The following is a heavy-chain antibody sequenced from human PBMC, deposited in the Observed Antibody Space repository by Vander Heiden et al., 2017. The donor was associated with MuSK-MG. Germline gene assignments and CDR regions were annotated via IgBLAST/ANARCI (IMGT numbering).Heavy chain of an antibody. D-gene: IGHD3-3*01. J-gene: IGHJ4*02. CDR3: TRVLVFGVDIDY. Sequence: EVQLVASGGGLVQPGRALRLSCTASGFTFGDYPMGWVRQAPGKGLEWLGFIRSRPYGGTAEYAASVKGRFTIARDDSKSIAYLQMNSLKSDDTAVYYCTRVLVFGVDIDYWGQGTLVTVSS. V-gene: IGHV3-49*04. CDR1: GFTFGDYP. CDR2: IRSRPYGGTA.